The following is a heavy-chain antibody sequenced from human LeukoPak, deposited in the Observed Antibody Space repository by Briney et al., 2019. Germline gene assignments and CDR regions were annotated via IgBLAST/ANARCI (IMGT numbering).Heavy chain of an antibody. D-gene: IGHD3-10*01. CDR3: AGHGVRGVIHY. CDR1: GGSISSYN. Sequence: SETLSLTCTVSGGSISSYNWSWIRQPPGQGLEWIWYIYYSGSTNYNPSPKSRVTISVDTTKHQFSLKLSSVTAADTAVYYCAGHGVRGVIHYWGQGTMVTVSS. CDR2: IYYSGST. J-gene: IGHJ3*01. V-gene: IGHV4-59*01.